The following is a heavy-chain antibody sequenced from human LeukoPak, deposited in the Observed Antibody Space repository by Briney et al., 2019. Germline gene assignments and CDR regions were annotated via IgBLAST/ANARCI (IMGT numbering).Heavy chain of an antibody. CDR3: ARGGSYFLGAAVFDY. CDR2: IYHSGST. CDR1: GGSISSGGYY. D-gene: IGHD2/OR15-2a*01. J-gene: IGHJ4*02. V-gene: IGHV4-30-2*01. Sequence: NPSETLSLTCTVSGGSISSGGYYWSWIRQPPGKGLEWIGYIYHSGSTYYNPSLKSRVTISVDRSKNQFSLKLSSVTAADTAVYYCARGGSYFLGAAVFDYWGQGTLVTVSS.